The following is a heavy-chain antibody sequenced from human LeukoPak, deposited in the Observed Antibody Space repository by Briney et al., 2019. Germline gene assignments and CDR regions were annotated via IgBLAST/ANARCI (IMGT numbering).Heavy chain of an antibody. CDR3: ARPLCSSTSCPLDY. CDR2: ISYDGSFQ. V-gene: IGHV3-30*04. Sequence: GGSLRLSCAASGFNFVNYAMHWVRQAPGKGLDWVALISYDGSFQSYADSVKGRFTISRDNAKNSLYLQMNSLRAEDTAVYYCARPLCSSTSCPLDYWGQGTLVTVSS. D-gene: IGHD2-2*01. CDR1: GFNFVNYA. J-gene: IGHJ4*02.